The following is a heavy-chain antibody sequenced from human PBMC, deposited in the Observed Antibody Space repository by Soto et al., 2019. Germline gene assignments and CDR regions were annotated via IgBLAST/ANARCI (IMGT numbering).Heavy chain of an antibody. CDR1: GFTFTDYY. J-gene: IGHJ6*02. CDR3: AKDRGGSYPESYYYYGMDV. Sequence: PGGSLRLSCAASGFTFTDYYMSWLRQAPGKGLEWLAYISVRSTYINYADSVKGRFSLSRDNSKNTQFLEMNSLRAEDTAVYYCAKDRGGSYPESYYYYGMDVWGQGTTVTVSS. CDR2: ISVRSTYI. V-gene: IGHV3-11*06. D-gene: IGHD1-26*01.